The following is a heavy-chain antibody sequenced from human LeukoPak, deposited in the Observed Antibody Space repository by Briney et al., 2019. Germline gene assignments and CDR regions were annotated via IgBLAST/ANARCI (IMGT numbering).Heavy chain of an antibody. Sequence: SGGSLRLSCAVSGFMFSNYGMHWVRQAPGKGLDWLALISSDGLNECYTDSVKGRFTISRDNSKNTLYLQMNSLRAEDTAVYYCAKDRGSGSYYNYYYMDVWGKGTTVTVSS. CDR3: AKDRGSGSYYNYYYMDV. CDR1: GFMFSNYG. J-gene: IGHJ6*03. V-gene: IGHV3-30*02. D-gene: IGHD3-10*01. CDR2: ISSDGLNE.